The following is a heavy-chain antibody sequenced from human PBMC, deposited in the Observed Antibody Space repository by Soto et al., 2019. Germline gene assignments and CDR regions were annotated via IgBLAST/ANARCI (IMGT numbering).Heavy chain of an antibody. CDR1: GFTFSDYD. CDR3: AGTRPFDAFDI. J-gene: IGHJ3*02. D-gene: IGHD1-1*01. CDR2: ISSSGSTI. V-gene: IGHV3-11*01. Sequence: GGSLRLSCAASGFTFSDYDMSWIRQAPGKGLEWVSYISSSGSTIYYADSVKGRFTISRDNAKNSLYLQMNSLRAEDTAVYYCAGTRPFDAFDIWGQGTMVTVSS.